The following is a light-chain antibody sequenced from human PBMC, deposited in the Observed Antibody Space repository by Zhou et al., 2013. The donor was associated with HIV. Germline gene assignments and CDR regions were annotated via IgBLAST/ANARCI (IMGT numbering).Light chain of an antibody. J-gene: IGKJ4*01. CDR2: AAS. Sequence: DIQMTQSPSSLSASIGDRVTITCRASQDISNYLAWFQQKPGRAPKSLISAASTLQSGVPTRFSGSGSGTDYTLTISSLQPEDFATYYCQQYYSTPELTFGGGTKVEIK. CDR3: QQYYSTPELT. CDR1: QDISNY. V-gene: IGKV1-16*01.